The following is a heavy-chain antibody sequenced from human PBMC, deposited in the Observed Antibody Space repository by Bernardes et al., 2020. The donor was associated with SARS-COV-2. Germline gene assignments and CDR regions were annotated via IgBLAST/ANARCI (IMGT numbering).Heavy chain of an antibody. CDR3: AKDRRGVGVIVPGEDY. J-gene: IGHJ4*02. V-gene: IGHV3-74*01. Sequence: GGSLRLSCAASGFTFSSYWMHWVRQIPGRGLVWLSRISTDGSTTNYADSVKGRFTISRDNSKNMFYLQMNSLRPEDTAVYYCAKDRRGVGVIVPGEDYWGQGTLVIVSS. D-gene: IGHD3-16*02. CDR2: ISTDGSTT. CDR1: GFTFSSYW.